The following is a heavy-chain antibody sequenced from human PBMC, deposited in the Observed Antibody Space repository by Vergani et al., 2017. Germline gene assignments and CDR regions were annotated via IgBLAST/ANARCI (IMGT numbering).Heavy chain of an antibody. CDR2: INAGNGNT. CDR3: ASFSNYYGSGSYPYYYYGRYV. Sequence: QVQLVQSGAEVKKPGASVKVSCKASGYTFTSYAMHWVRQAPGQRLEWMGWINAGNGNTKYSQKFQGRVTITRDTSASKAYMELSSLRSEDMAVYYCASFSNYYGSGSYPYYYYGRYVWGQGP. D-gene: IGHD3-10*01. J-gene: IGHJ6*02. V-gene: IGHV1-3*01. CDR1: GYTFTSYA.